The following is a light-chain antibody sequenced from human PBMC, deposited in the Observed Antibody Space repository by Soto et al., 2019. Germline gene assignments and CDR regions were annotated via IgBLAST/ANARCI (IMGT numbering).Light chain of an antibody. CDR1: STDVGSYNL. V-gene: IGLV2-23*01. Sequence: QSALTQPASVSGSPGQSITISCIGTSTDVGSYNLFSWYQQHPGKAPKLIIYEGTKRPAGVSNRFSGSKSGNTASLTVSGLQGEDEGAYFCCSYAYTFAVFCGGTKLTVL. J-gene: IGLJ3*02. CDR3: CSYAYTFAV. CDR2: EGT.